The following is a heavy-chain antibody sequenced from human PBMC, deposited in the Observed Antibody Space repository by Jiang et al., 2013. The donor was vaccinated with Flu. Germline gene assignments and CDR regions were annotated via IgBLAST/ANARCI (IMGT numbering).Heavy chain of an antibody. Sequence: GPGLVKPSQTLSLTCTVSGGSISSGDYYWSWIRQPPGKGLEWIGYIYYSGSTYYNPSLKSRVTISVDTSKNQFSLKLSSVTAADTAVYYCARLGSGYEFYFDYWGQGTLVTVSS. CDR3: ARLGSGYEFYFDY. J-gene: IGHJ4*02. D-gene: IGHD5-12*01. CDR1: GGSISSGDYY. CDR2: IYYSGST. V-gene: IGHV4-30-4*01.